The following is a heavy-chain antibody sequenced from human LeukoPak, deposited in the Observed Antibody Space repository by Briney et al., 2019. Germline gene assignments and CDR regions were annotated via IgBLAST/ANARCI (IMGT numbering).Heavy chain of an antibody. V-gene: IGHV4-30-2*01. J-gene: IGHJ4*02. D-gene: IGHD4-17*01. CDR1: GASISSGTHS. CDR3: ARTTVTNMFDF. CDR2: FYHSGSI. Sequence: PSETLSLTCTVSGASISSGTHSWSWIRQPPGKRLEWIGYFYHSGSIYYNPSLKRRFTISVDRSKDQFSLNLTSVTAADTAIYYCARTTVTNMFDFWGQGAPATVSS.